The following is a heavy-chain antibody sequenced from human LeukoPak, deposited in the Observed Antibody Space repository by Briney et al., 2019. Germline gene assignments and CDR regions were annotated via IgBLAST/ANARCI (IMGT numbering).Heavy chain of an antibody. CDR3: ARVALNSSPDF. Sequence: KPSETLSLTCTVSGGSISSYYWSWIRQPPGKGLEWIGYIYYSGSTNYNPSLKSRVTISVDTSKNQFSLKLSSVTAADTAVYYCARVALNSSPDFWGQGTLVTVSS. V-gene: IGHV4-59*01. J-gene: IGHJ4*02. CDR2: IYYSGST. D-gene: IGHD5-24*01. CDR1: GGSISSYY.